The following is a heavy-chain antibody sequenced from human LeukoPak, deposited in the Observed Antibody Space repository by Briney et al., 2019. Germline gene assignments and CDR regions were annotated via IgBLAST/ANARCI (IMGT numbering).Heavy chain of an antibody. J-gene: IGHJ4*02. Sequence: ASVKVSCKASGYTFISYGISWVRQAPGQGLEWMGWISAYNGNTNYAQKLQGRVTMATDTSTSTAYMELRSLRSDDTAVYYCARVGSYYDSSGYYWAPFDYWGQGTLVTVSS. CDR1: GYTFISYG. CDR3: ARVGSYYDSSGYYWAPFDY. CDR2: ISAYNGNT. D-gene: IGHD3-22*01. V-gene: IGHV1-18*01.